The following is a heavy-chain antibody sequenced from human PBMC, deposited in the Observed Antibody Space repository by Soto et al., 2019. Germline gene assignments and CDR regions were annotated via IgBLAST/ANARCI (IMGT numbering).Heavy chain of an antibody. V-gene: IGHV3-43*01. Sequence: GGSLRLSCAASGFTFDDYTMHWVRQAPGKGLEWVSLISWDGGSTYYADSVKGRFTISRDNSKNSLYLQMNSLRTEDTTLYYCAKDRLEYSSSSFAFDIWGQGTMVTVSS. D-gene: IGHD6-6*01. CDR3: AKDRLEYSSSSFAFDI. CDR1: GFTFDDYT. CDR2: ISWDGGST. J-gene: IGHJ3*02.